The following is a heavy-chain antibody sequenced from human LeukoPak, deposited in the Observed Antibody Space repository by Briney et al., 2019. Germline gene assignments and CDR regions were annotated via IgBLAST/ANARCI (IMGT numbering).Heavy chain of an antibody. V-gene: IGHV4-34*01. CDR3: AREVDTAMDFDY. CDR1: GGSFSGYY. CDR2: INHSGST. D-gene: IGHD5-18*01. J-gene: IGHJ4*02. Sequence: KPSETLSLTCAVYGGSFSGYYWSWIRQPPGKGLEWIGEINHSGSTNYNPSLKSRVTISVDTSKNQFSLKLSSVTAADTAVYYCAREVDTAMDFDYWGQGTLVTVSS.